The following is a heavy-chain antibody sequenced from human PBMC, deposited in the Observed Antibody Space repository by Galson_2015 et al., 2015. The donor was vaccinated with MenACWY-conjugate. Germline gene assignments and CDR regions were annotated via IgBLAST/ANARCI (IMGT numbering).Heavy chain of an antibody. Sequence: SLRLSCAASGFTFSSYAMSWVRQAPGMGLEWVSLISDSGGNTYNADSMRGRFAISRDNSNNALYLEMYSLRAEDTAIYYCVKHVFNWRYAVGMDVWGQGTTVTVSS. D-gene: IGHD1-1*01. CDR3: VKHVFNWRYAVGMDV. CDR2: ISDSGGNT. J-gene: IGHJ6*02. CDR1: GFTFSSYA. V-gene: IGHV3-23*01.